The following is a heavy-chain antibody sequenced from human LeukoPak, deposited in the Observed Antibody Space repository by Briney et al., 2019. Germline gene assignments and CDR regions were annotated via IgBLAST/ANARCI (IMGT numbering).Heavy chain of an antibody. V-gene: IGHV1-69*04. CDR2: IIPILGIA. CDR3: ARGPPGYCSGGSCYSSPVNWFDP. CDR1: GGTFSSYA. D-gene: IGHD2-15*01. J-gene: IGHJ5*02. Sequence: SVKVSCKASGGTFSSYAISWVRQAPGQGREWMGRIIPILGIANYAQKFQGRVTITADKSTSTAYMELSSLRSEDTAVYYCARGPPGYCSGGSCYSSPVNWFDPWGQGTLVTVSS.